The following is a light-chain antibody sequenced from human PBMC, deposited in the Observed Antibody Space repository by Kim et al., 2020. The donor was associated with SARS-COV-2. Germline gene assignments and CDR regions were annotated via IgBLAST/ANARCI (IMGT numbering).Light chain of an antibody. Sequence: VSPGQTASITCSGDALPKQYGYWFQQKPGQAPVLVMYKDTKRPSEIPERFSGSNSGTTVTLTISGVQAEDEADYYCQSADNSDNWVFGGGTKLTVL. CDR1: ALPKQY. CDR3: QSADNSDNWV. V-gene: IGLV3-25*03. CDR2: KDT. J-gene: IGLJ3*02.